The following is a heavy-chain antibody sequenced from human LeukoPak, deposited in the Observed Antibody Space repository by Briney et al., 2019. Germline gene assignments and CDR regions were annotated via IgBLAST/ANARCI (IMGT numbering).Heavy chain of an antibody. Sequence: GGSLRLSCAASGFTLSSYWMSWVRQAPGKGLEWVANVKQDGREIYYVDSVKGRFTISRDNAKNSLYLQMNSLRAEDTAVYYCARDKQVGATYFDYWGQGTLVTVSS. CDR3: ARDKQVGATYFDY. CDR2: VKQDGREI. J-gene: IGHJ4*02. CDR1: GFTLSSYW. V-gene: IGHV3-7*01. D-gene: IGHD1-26*01.